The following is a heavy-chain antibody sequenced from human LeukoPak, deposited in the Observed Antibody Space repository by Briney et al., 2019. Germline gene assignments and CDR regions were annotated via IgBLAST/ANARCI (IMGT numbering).Heavy chain of an antibody. CDR2: ISSSSSYI. J-gene: IGHJ4*02. CDR1: GFTFSSYS. CDR3: ARDKYGSGSYYPSFDY. D-gene: IGHD3-10*01. V-gene: IGHV3-21*01. Sequence: GGSLRLSCAASGFTFSSYSMNWVRQAPGKGLEWVSSISSSSSYIYYADSVKGRFTISRDNAKNSLYLQMNSLRAEDTAVYYCARDKYGSGSYYPSFDYWGQGTLVTVSS.